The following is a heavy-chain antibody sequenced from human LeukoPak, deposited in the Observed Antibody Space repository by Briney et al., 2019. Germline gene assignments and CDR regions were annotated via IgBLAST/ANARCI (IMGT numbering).Heavy chain of an antibody. J-gene: IGHJ4*02. V-gene: IGHV4-39*07. Sequence: SETLSLTCTVSGGSISSSSYYWGWIRQPPGKGLEWIGSIYYSGSTNYNPSLKSRVTISVDTSKNQFSLKLSSVTAADTAVYYCARSRPYSSSSDYWGQGTLVTVSS. CDR3: ARSRPYSSSSDY. D-gene: IGHD6-13*01. CDR2: IYYSGST. CDR1: GGSISSSSYY.